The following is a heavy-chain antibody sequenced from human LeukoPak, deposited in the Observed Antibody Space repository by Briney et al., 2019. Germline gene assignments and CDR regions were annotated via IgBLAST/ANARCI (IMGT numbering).Heavy chain of an antibody. CDR3: VKSIAVAGNVDY. V-gene: IGHV3-23*01. CDR1: GFTFSSHA. Sequence: GGSLRLSCAASGFTFSSHAMSWVRQAPGKGLEWVSAISGSGGSTYYADSVKGRFTISRDNSKTALYLQMSGLRPEDTALYYCVKSIAVAGNVDYWGQGTLVTVSS. CDR2: ISGSGGST. D-gene: IGHD6-19*01. J-gene: IGHJ4*02.